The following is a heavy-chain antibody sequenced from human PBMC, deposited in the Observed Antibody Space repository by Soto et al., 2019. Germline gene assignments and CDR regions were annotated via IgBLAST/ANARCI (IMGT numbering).Heavy chain of an antibody. CDR3: ARATIFGVVLILFDY. D-gene: IGHD3-3*01. J-gene: IGHJ4*02. Sequence: GGSLRLSCAASGFTFSSYDMHWVRQATGKGLEWVSAIGTAGDTYYPGSVKGRFTISRENAKNSLYLQVNSLRAEDTAVYYCARATIFGVVLILFDYWGQGTLVTVSS. CDR1: GFTFSSYD. V-gene: IGHV3-13*01. CDR2: IGTAGDT.